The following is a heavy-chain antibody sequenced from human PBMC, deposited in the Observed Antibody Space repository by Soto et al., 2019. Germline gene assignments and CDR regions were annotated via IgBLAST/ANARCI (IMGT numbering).Heavy chain of an antibody. J-gene: IGHJ3*02. D-gene: IGHD2-2*01. CDR1: GFTFSSYS. CDR3: ASTVVVPAAREAFDI. Sequence: EVQLVESGGGQVKPGGSLRLSCAASGFTFSSYSVTWVRQAPGKGLEWVSSISSSSSYIYYADSVKGRFTISRDNAKNSLYLQMNSLRAEDTALYYCASTVVVPAAREAFDIWGQGTMVTVSS. V-gene: IGHV3-21*01. CDR2: ISSSSSYI.